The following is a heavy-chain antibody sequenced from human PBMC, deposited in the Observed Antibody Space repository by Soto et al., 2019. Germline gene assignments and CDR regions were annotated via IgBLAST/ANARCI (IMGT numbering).Heavy chain of an antibody. CDR1: GGTFSSYA. Sequence: QVQLVQSGAEVKKPGSSVKVSCKASGGTFSSYAISWVRQAPGQGLEWMGGIIPIFGTANYAQKLQGRVTITADESTSTAYMELSSLRSEDTAVYYCARDPCSGGRCYDSFVYYYGMDVWGQGTTVTVSS. V-gene: IGHV1-69*01. CDR2: IIPIFGTA. D-gene: IGHD2-15*01. CDR3: ARDPCSGGRCYDSFVYYYGMDV. J-gene: IGHJ6*02.